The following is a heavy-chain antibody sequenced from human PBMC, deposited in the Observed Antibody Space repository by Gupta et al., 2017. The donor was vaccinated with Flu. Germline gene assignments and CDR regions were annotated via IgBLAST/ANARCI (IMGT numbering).Heavy chain of an antibody. J-gene: IGHJ5*02. V-gene: IGHV3-23*01. Sequence: EVQLLESGGGLVQPGGSLRLSCAASGFTFSSYAMSWVRQAPGKGLEWVSAISGSGGSTYYADSVKGRFTISRDNSKNTLYLQMNSLRAEDTAVYYCAKDRPLYSSSWGGGWFDPWGQGTLVTVSS. CDR1: GFTFSSYA. CDR3: AKDRPLYSSSWGGGWFDP. CDR2: ISGSGGST. D-gene: IGHD6-13*01.